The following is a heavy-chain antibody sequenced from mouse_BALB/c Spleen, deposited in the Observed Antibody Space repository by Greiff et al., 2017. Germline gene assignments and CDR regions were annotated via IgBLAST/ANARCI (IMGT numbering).Heavy chain of an antibody. J-gene: IGHJ4*01. CDR2: ISYSGST. D-gene: IGHD3-2*01. Sequence: VQLKESGPSLVKPSQTLSLTCSVTGDSITSGYWNWIRKFPGNKLEYMGYISYSGSTYYNPSLKSRISITRDTSKNQYYLQLNSVTTEDTATYYCARGTARAPWAMDYWGQGTSVTVSA. V-gene: IGHV3-8*02. CDR3: ARGTARAPWAMDY. CDR1: GDSITSGY.